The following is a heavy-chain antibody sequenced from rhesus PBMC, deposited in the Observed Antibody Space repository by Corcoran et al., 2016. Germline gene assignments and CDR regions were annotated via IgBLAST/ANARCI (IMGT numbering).Heavy chain of an antibody. CDR1: GASISSYY. Sequence: QVQLQESGPGLVKPSETLPLTCAVSGASISSYYWSWIRQAPGKGLEWIGRIYGRGESATYNASRRCRVTISSDTSKNQFSRKLSSVTAADTAVYYCARDRRYCSGIYCYYYGLDSWGQGVVVTVSS. J-gene: IGHJ6*01. D-gene: IGHD2-27*01. CDR2: IYGRGESA. CDR3: ARDRRYCSGIYCYYYGLDS. V-gene: IGHV4S2*01.